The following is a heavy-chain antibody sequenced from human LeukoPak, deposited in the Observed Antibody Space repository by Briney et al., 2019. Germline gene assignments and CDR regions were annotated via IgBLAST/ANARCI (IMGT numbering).Heavy chain of an antibody. CDR2: IYTSGST. CDR1: GGSISSGSYF. CDR3: ARAYMVRGANLFDY. Sequence: PSETLSLTCTVSGGSISSGSYFWSWIRQPAGKGLEWIGRIYTSGSTNYSPSLKSRVTISVDTSRNQFSLNLTSVTAADTAVYYCARAYMVRGANLFDYWGQGTLVTVSS. D-gene: IGHD3-10*01. V-gene: IGHV4-61*02. J-gene: IGHJ4*02.